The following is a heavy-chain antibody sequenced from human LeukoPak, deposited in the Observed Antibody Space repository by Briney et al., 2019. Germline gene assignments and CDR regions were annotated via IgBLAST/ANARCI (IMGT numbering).Heavy chain of an antibody. V-gene: IGHV3-30-3*01. CDR2: ISYDGSNK. J-gene: IGHJ4*02. D-gene: IGHD1-26*01. Sequence: GGSLRLSCAASGFTFSSYAMHWVRQAPGKGLEWVAVISYDGSNKYYADSVKGRFTISRDNSKNTLYLQMNSLRAEDTAVYYCARGLDYSGSYEFDYWGQGTLVTVSS. CDR3: ARGLDYSGSYEFDY. CDR1: GFTFSSYA.